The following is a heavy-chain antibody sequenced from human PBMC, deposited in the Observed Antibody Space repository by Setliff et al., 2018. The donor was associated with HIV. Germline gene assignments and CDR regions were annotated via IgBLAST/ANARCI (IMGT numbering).Heavy chain of an antibody. CDR3: ASIELAAMVPVDY. J-gene: IGHJ4*02. Sequence: HPGGSLRLSCAASGFTFSNNWMAWVRLAPGKGLEWVANIKQDGSEKYYVDSVKGRFTISRDNAKNSLYLQMNSLRAEDTAVYYCASIELAAMVPVDYWGQGTLVTVSS. V-gene: IGHV3-7*02. CDR1: GFTFSNNW. CDR2: IKQDGSEK. D-gene: IGHD5-18*01.